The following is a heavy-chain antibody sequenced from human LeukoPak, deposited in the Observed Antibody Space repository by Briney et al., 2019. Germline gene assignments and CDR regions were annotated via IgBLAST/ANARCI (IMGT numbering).Heavy chain of an antibody. J-gene: IGHJ3*02. D-gene: IGHD3-22*01. V-gene: IGHV4-59*01. CDR2: IYYSGST. CDR3: AAYDSSRPYAFDI. Sequence: SETLSLTCTVSGGSISSYYWSWIRQPPGKGLEWIGYIYYSGSTNYNPSLKSRVTISVDTSKNQFSLKLSSVTAADTAVYYCAAYDSSRPYAFDIWGQGTMVTVSS. CDR1: GGSISSYY.